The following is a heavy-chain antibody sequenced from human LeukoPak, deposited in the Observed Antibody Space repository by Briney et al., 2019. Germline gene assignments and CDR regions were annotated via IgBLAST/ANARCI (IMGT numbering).Heavy chain of an antibody. Sequence: GGSLRLSCAASGFIFRSYWMVWVRQAPGKGLEWVASIDEHGFKTYYAASVTGRFTISKDTAKNSLDLQMNSLRAEDTAVYYCARGLSYSYAPWGQGTLVTVSS. D-gene: IGHD1-26*01. CDR3: ARGLSYSYAP. CDR2: IDEHGFKT. CDR1: GFIFRSYW. J-gene: IGHJ5*02. V-gene: IGHV3-7*01.